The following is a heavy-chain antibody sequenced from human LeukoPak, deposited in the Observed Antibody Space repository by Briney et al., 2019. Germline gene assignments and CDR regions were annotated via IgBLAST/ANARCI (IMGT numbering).Heavy chain of an antibody. D-gene: IGHD3-10*01. J-gene: IGHJ3*01. CDR1: GVSISSSNG. CDR3: AISYYYGSGSYYNAPLNAFDL. V-gene: IGHV4-4*02. Sequence: SETLSLTCAVSGVSISSSNGGSGGRQPPGQGVEWIGEIYHSGSTNYNPSLKSRVTISVDKSKNHFSLKLSSVPPADPALYYCAISYYYGSGSYYNAPLNAFDLWGQGTMVTVSS. CDR2: IYHSGST.